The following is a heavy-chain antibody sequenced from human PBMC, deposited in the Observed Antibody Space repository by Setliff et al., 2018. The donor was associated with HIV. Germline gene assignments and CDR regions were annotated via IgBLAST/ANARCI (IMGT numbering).Heavy chain of an antibody. J-gene: IGHJ3*02. CDR3: ATPHREREDDAFDI. CDR2: IYSSGST. V-gene: IGHV4-4*09. D-gene: IGHD1-1*01. CDR1: GGSIRSYY. Sequence: SETLSLTCTVSGGSIRSYYWSWIRQPPGKGLEWLGHIYSSGSTNYTPSLKSRVTISVDTSKNQFFLKLSSVTAADTAMYYCATPHREREDDAFDIWGQGTKVTVSS.